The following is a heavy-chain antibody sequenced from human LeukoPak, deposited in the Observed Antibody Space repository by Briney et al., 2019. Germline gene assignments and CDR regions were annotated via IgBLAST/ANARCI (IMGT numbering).Heavy chain of an antibody. CDR2: IKQDGSEK. CDR1: GFTFSSYW. D-gene: IGHD5/OR15-5a*01. Sequence: GGSLRLSCAASGFTFSSYWMSWVRQAPGKGLEWVANIKQDGSEKYYVDSVKGRFTISRDNAKNSLYLQMNSLRAEDTAVYYCARDVWDYYYYMDVWGKGTTVTVSS. CDR3: ARDVWDYYYYMDV. V-gene: IGHV3-7*01. J-gene: IGHJ6*03.